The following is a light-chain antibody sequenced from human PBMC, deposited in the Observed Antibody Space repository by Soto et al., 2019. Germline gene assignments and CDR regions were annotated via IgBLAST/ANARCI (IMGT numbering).Light chain of an antibody. Sequence: DVQMTKSPSSLSASVGDRVTITCQASHDITKYLNWYQQKPGKAPKLLIYDTSNLETGVPFRFSGRGSGTNFTLTISGLRPEDFATYYCQYYDNFPPMFTFGQGTKLEMK. J-gene: IGKJ2*01. CDR1: HDITKY. V-gene: IGKV1-33*01. CDR3: QYYDNFPPMFT. CDR2: DTS.